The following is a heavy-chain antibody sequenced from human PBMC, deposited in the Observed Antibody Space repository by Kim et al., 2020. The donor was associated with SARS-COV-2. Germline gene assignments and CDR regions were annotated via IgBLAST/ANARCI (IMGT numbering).Heavy chain of an antibody. V-gene: IGHV3-30*07. CDR3: ARDFVYYDSSGYLAGY. D-gene: IGHD3-22*01. Sequence: SVKGRFTITRDNSKNTVYLQMNRLRAEDTAVYYCARDFVYYDSSGYLAGYWGQGTLVTVSS. J-gene: IGHJ4*02.